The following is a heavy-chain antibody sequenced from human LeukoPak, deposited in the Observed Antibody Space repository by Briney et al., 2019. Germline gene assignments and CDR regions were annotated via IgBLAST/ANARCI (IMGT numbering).Heavy chain of an antibody. D-gene: IGHD3-22*01. CDR1: GLTFSDYY. V-gene: IGHV3-11*01. Sequence: GGSLRLSCAASGLTFSDYYMSWIRQAPGKGLEGVSYISSSGSIKYYADCVKGRFTISRDNAKNSLYLQMNSLRAEDTAVYYCATVGTFYYDTTGYPLFDYWGQGALVTVSS. CDR3: ATVGTFYYDTTGYPLFDY. CDR2: ISSSGSIK. J-gene: IGHJ4*02.